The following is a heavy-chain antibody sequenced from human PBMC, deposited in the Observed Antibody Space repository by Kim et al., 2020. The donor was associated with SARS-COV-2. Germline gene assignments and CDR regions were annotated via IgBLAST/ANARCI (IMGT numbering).Heavy chain of an antibody. V-gene: IGHV3-48*02. CDR3: ARETFGYYGSGITDLDYYYGMDV. CDR1: GFTFSSYS. CDR2: ISSSSSTI. Sequence: GGSLRLSCAASGFTFSSYSMNWVRQAPGKGLEWVSYISSSSSTIYYADSVKGRFTISRDNAKNSLYLQMNSLRDEDTAVYYCARETFGYYGSGITDLDYYYGMDVWGQGTTVTVSS. J-gene: IGHJ6*02. D-gene: IGHD3-10*01.